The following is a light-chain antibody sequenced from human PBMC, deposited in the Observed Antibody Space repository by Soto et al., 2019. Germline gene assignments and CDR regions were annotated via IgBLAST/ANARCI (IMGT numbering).Light chain of an antibody. V-gene: IGKV3-20*01. CDR1: QRFINSY. Sequence: EFGWTQSPGTLLFPQGEEATLSCRASQRFINSYLAWYQHKAGQAPRLLIYGASSRATGIPDKFSGSGSGTDFTLTISRLEPEDFAVYYCQQYGISPWTFGQGTKVEIK. CDR2: GAS. J-gene: IGKJ1*01. CDR3: QQYGISPWT.